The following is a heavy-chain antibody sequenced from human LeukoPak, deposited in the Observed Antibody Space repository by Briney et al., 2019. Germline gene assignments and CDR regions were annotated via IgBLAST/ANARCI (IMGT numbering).Heavy chain of an antibody. J-gene: IGHJ4*02. Sequence: PSETLSLTCTVSGGSISSYYWSWIRQPPGKGLEWIGYIYYSGSTNYNPSLKSRVTISVDTSKNQFSLKLSSVTAADTAVYYCARWPAAAGNDYWGQGTLVTVSS. V-gene: IGHV4-59*01. CDR1: GGSISSYY. CDR2: IYYSGST. CDR3: ARWPAAAGNDY. D-gene: IGHD6-13*01.